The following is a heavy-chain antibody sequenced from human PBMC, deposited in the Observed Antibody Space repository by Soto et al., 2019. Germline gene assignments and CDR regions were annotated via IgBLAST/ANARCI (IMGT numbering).Heavy chain of an antibody. CDR3: ARHNGPLYVGYYYDMDV. CDR1: GGSISSSSYY. D-gene: IGHD3-16*01. V-gene: IGHV4-39*01. CDR2: IYYSGYT. J-gene: IGHJ6*02. Sequence: QLQLPESGPGLVKPSETLSLTCTVSGGSISSSSYYWGWIRQPPGKGLEWIGSIYYSGYTYYNPYLKSQVTISVDTSKNQFSLKLSSVTAADTAVYYCARHNGPLYVGYYYDMDVWGQGTTVTVSS.